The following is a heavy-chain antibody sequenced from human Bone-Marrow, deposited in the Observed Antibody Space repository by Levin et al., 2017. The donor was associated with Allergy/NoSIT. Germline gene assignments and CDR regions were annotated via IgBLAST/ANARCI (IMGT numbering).Heavy chain of an antibody. V-gene: IGHV3-23*01. D-gene: IGHD3-3*01. Sequence: GGSLRLSCAASGFTFSNYAMSWVRQAPGKGLEWVSGISASGYNTHYADSVKGRFTISRDNSKNTLYLQMDSLRADDTAIYYCAKEVGDYDFWTGYLSFEYWGQGILVTVSS. CDR1: GFTFSNYA. CDR2: ISASGYNT. CDR3: AKEVGDYDFWTGYLSFEY. J-gene: IGHJ4*02.